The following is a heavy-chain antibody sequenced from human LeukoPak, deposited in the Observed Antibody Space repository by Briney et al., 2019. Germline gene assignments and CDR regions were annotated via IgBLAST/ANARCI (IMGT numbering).Heavy chain of an antibody. D-gene: IGHD6-13*01. Sequence: GGSLRLSCAASGFTFGSYWMTWVRQAPGKGLEWVANIKQDGSEKYYVDSIKGRFTISRDDAKNSVYLQMNSLRAEDTAVYYCAREGSSWYGGGYWYFDLWGRGAPVTVSS. CDR2: IKQDGSEK. V-gene: IGHV3-7*01. CDR3: AREGSSWYGGGYWYFDL. J-gene: IGHJ2*01. CDR1: GFTFGSYW.